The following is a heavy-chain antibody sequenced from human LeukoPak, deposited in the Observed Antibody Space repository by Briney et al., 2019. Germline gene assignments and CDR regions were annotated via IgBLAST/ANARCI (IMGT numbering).Heavy chain of an antibody. D-gene: IGHD1-26*01. V-gene: IGHV6-1*01. CDR1: GDSVPSNSAA. CDR2: TYYRSKWYN. J-gene: IGHJ3*02. CDR3: ARSVGDIDI. Sequence: TSQTLSLTCAIPGDSVPSNSAAWNWIRQSPSRGLEWLGRTYYRSKWYNDYARSLKSRIIINPDTSKNQFSLQLNSVTPEDTAVYYCARSVGDIDIWGQGTMVTVSS.